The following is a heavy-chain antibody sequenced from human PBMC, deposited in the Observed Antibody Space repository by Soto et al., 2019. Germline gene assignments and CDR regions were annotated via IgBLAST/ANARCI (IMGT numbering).Heavy chain of an antibody. J-gene: IGHJ6*02. CDR2: TYYRSKWYN. V-gene: IGHV6-1*01. CDR1: GDSVSSNSAA. D-gene: IGHD5-18*01. Sequence: PSQTLSLTCAISGDSVSSNSAAWNRIRQSPSRGLEWLGRTYYRSKWYNDYAVSVKSRITINPDTSKNQFSLQLNSVTPEDTAVNYCARDRRDSAYVDTAMVSDYYCGMDVWGQGTTVTVSS. CDR3: ARDRRDSAYVDTAMVSDYYCGMDV.